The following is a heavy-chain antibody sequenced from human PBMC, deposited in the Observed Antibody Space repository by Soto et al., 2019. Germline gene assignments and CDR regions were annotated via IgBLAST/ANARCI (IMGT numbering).Heavy chain of an antibody. V-gene: IGHV3-66*01. CDR2: IYSGGST. Sequence: EVQLVESGGGLVQPGGSLRLSCAASGFTVSSNYMTWARQAPGKGREWVSVIYSGGSTYYADSVKGRFTISRDNSKNTVYLQMNSRRAEDTAVYYCASRIWGQGTLVTVSS. CDR3: ASRI. D-gene: IGHD2-15*01. CDR1: GFTVSSNY. J-gene: IGHJ4*02.